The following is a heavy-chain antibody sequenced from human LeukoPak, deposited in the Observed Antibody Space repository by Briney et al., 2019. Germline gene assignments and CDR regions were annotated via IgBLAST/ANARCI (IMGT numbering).Heavy chain of an antibody. CDR3: ARPLRNSGYDYYFDY. CDR1: GYSLTSYW. D-gene: IGHD5-12*01. CDR2: IYPGDSDT. Sequence: GESLKISCKGSGYSLTSYWIGWVRQMPGKGLEWMGIIYPGDSDTRYSPSFQGQVTISADKSISTAYLQWSSLKASDTAVYYCARPLRNSGYDYYFDYWGQGTLVTVSS. V-gene: IGHV5-51*01. J-gene: IGHJ4*02.